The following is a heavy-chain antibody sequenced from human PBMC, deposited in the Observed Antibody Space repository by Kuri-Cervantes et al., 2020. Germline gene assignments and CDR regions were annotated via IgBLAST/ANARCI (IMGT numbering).Heavy chain of an antibody. J-gene: IGHJ4*02. Sequence: SETLSLTCVVSGYSISNDYHWGWIRQPPGRGLEWIGSMYRIGSPYYNPSFKSRVIISVDTSKNQISLKLSSVTAADTAVYYCATYEIGQGGRGDWGQGTLVTVSS. CDR1: GYSISNDYH. D-gene: IGHD3-16*01. CDR3: ATYEIGQGGRGD. CDR2: MYRIGSP. V-gene: IGHV4-38-2*01.